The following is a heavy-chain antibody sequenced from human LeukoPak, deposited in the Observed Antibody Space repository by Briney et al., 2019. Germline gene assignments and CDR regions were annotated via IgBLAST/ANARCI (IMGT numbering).Heavy chain of an antibody. V-gene: IGHV3-11*04. D-gene: IGHD1-26*01. CDR1: GFTFSDYY. CDR2: ISSSGSTI. Sequence: GGSLRLSCAASGFTFSDYYMSWIRQAPGKGLEWVSYISSSGSTIYYAHSVKGRFTISRDNAKNSLYLQMNSLRAEDTVVYYCARDGNSIVGATTRNYWGQGTLVTVSS. CDR3: ARDGNSIVGATTRNY. J-gene: IGHJ4*02.